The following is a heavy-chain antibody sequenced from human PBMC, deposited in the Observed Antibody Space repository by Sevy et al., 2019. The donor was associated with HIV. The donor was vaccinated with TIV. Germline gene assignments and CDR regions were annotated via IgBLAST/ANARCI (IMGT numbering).Heavy chain of an antibody. J-gene: IGHJ4*02. CDR2: INPKIGGT. V-gene: IGHV1-2*06. CDR3: AREAGSTYYGLIDF. Sequence: ASVKVSCRASGYTFTDNYVHWVRQAPGQGLEWMGRINPKIGGTKYAQNFQGRFTMTRDTSISTAYMEVTRLRFDDTALYYCAREAGSTYYGLIDFWGQGSLVTVSS. D-gene: IGHD1-26*01. CDR1: GYTFTDNY.